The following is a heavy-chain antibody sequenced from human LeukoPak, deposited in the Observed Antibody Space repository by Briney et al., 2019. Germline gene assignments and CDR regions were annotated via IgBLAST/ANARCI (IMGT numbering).Heavy chain of an antibody. V-gene: IGHV4-59*01. D-gene: IGHD2-2*01. CDR3: ARDGCSSTSCYSDYYYGMDV. Sequence: SETLSLTCTVSGGSISRYYWTWIRQPPGKGLEWIGYVFSNGSTNYNPSLKSRVTISLDTSKRQFSLRLTSVTAADTAVYYCARDGCSSTSCYSDYYYGMDVWGQGTTVSVSS. J-gene: IGHJ6*02. CDR1: GGSISRYY. CDR2: VFSNGST.